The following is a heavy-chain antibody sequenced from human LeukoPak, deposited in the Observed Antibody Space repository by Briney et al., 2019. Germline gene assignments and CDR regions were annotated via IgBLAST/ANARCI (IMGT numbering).Heavy chain of an antibody. J-gene: IGHJ4*02. V-gene: IGHV6-1*01. CDR2: TYYWSKWYN. CDR3: ARDVGTTGWHTFDY. Sequence: SQTLSLTCAISGDSVSSNNGAWNWIRQSPSRGLEWLGRTYYWSKWYNDYAGSLISRITISPDTSKNQFSLQLYSVTPEDTAVYYCARDVGTTGWHTFDYWGQGTLVTVSS. CDR1: GDSVSSNNGA. D-gene: IGHD3-9*01.